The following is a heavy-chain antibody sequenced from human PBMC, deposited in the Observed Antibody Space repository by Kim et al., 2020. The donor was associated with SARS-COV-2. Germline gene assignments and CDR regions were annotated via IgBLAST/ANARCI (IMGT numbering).Heavy chain of an antibody. V-gene: IGHV3-53*04. J-gene: IGHJ4*02. D-gene: IGHD1-20*01. Sequence: GGSLRLSCAASGFTVSSNYMSWVRQAPGKGLEWVSVIYSGGSTYYADSVKGRFTISRHNSKNTLYLQMNSLRAEDTAVYYCARGGHGGSVWDDYWGQGTLVTVSS. CDR3: ARGGHGGSVWDDY. CDR1: GFTVSSNY. CDR2: IYSGGST.